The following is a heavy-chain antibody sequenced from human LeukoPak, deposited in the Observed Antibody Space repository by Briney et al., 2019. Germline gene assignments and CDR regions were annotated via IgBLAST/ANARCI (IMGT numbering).Heavy chain of an antibody. J-gene: IGHJ4*02. V-gene: IGHV1-69*05. CDR2: IIPIFGTA. CDR3: ARGYCSSTSCCGGSY. D-gene: IGHD2-2*01. Sequence: ASVKVSCKASGGTFSSYAISWVRQAPGQGLEWMGGIIPIFGTANYAQKFQGRVTITTDESTSTAYMELSSLRSEDTAVYYCARGYCSSTSCCGGSYWGQGTLVTVSS. CDR1: GGTFSSYA.